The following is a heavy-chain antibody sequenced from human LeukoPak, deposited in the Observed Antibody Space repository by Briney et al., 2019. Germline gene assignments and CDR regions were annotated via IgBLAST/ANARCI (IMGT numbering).Heavy chain of an antibody. D-gene: IGHD5-24*01. Sequence: GGSLRLSCAASGFTLSDYYLSWIRQAPGKGLEWVSYISSSGNTIHYSDSVKGRFTISRDNARNSLFLQMDSPRAEDTAVYYCARIGDDYNEYLDYWGQGTRVTVSS. CDR2: ISSSGNTI. J-gene: IGHJ4*02. V-gene: IGHV3-11*04. CDR1: GFTLSDYY. CDR3: ARIGDDYNEYLDY.